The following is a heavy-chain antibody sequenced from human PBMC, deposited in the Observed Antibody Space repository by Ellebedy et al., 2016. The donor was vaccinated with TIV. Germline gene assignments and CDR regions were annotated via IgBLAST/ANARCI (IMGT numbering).Heavy chain of an antibody. CDR1: GFTFSSYS. CDR3: AREYEDWFDP. D-gene: IGHD2-8*01. Sequence: GESLKISCAASGFTFSSYSMNWVRQAPGKGLEWVSSISSSSSYIYYADSVKGRFTISRDNAKNSLYLQMNSLRAEDTAVYYCAREYEDWFDPWGQGTLVTVSS. CDR2: ISSSSSYI. J-gene: IGHJ5*02. V-gene: IGHV3-21*01.